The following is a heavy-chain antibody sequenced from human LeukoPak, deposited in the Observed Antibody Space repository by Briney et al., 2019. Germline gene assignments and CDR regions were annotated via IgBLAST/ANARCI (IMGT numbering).Heavy chain of an antibody. CDR2: IIPIFGTA. V-gene: IGHV1-69*05. CDR3: ASNIQLWLHRPDAFDI. Sequence: SVKVSCKASGGTFSSYAISWVRQAPGQGLEWMGRIIPIFGTANYAQKFQGRVTITTDESTSTAYMELSRLRSDDTAVYYCASNIQLWLHRPDAFDIWGQGTMVTVSS. D-gene: IGHD5-18*01. CDR1: GGTFSSYA. J-gene: IGHJ3*02.